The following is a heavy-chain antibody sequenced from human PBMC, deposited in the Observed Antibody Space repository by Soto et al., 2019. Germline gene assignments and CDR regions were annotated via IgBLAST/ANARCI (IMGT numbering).Heavy chain of an antibody. CDR1: GDSFTSYW. Sequence: EFLKISFKGSGDSFTSYWISWVRQMPGKGLEWMGRIDPSDSYTNYSPSFQGHVTISADKSISTAYLQWSSLKASDTAMYYCARGKAYSSGSPIYWGQGTLVTVS. D-gene: IGHD6-19*01. J-gene: IGHJ4*02. CDR2: IDPSDSYT. V-gene: IGHV5-10-1*01. CDR3: ARGKAYSSGSPIY.